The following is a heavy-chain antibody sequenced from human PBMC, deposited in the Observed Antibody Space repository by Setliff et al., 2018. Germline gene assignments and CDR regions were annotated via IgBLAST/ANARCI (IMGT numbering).Heavy chain of an antibody. V-gene: IGHV1-2*06. CDR3: ARDNNPGYRGYWGRFDY. CDR2: INPNSGGT. J-gene: IGHJ4*02. CDR1: GYTFTGYY. Sequence: ASVKVSCKASGYTFTGYYMHWVRQAPGQGLEWMGRINPNSGGTNYAQKCQGRVTMTRDTSISTAYMELSRLRSDDTAVYYCARDNNPGYRGYWGRFDYWGQGTLVTVSS. D-gene: IGHD3-16*02.